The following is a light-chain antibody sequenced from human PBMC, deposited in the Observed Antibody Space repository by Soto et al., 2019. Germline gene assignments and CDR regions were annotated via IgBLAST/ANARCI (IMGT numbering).Light chain of an antibody. CDR3: XQYNTWPPT. CDR2: GAS. J-gene: IGKJ1*01. V-gene: IGKV3-15*01. Sequence: EMAMTQSPATLSVSPGERATLSCRASQSISDKLAWYQQKPGQAPRLLIYGASTRATGIPARFSGSGSGTEFTLTISSLQSEDXAXXXXXQYNTWPPTFGQGTLVEIK. CDR1: QSISDK.